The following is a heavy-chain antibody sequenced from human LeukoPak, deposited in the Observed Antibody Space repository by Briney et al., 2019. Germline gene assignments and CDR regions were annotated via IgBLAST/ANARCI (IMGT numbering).Heavy chain of an antibody. D-gene: IGHD6-13*01. V-gene: IGHV3-11*04. CDR1: GFTFSDYY. Sequence: GGSLRLSCAASGFTFSDYYMSWIRQAPGKGLEWVSYISSSGSTIYYADSVKGRFTISRDNSKNTLYLQMNSLRAEDTAVYYCAKDGSSSWSYMDVCGKGTTVTVSS. CDR2: ISSSGSTI. CDR3: AKDGSSSWSYMDV. J-gene: IGHJ6*03.